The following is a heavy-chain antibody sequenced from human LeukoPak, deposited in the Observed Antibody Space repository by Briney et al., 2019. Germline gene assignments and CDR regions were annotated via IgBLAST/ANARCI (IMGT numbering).Heavy chain of an antibody. CDR3: VREVVTTILMFDH. CDR2: VSHSGTT. CDR1: GGSISNSDFY. D-gene: IGHD2-21*02. Sequence: SETLSLTCTVSGGSISNSDFYWDWIRQTPGKGLKWIGSVSHSGTTYSNPSLTSRVTISVDTSKNQFSLKVNSVTAADTAVYYCVREVVTTILMFDHWGQGTPVTVSS. V-gene: IGHV4-39*07. J-gene: IGHJ4*02.